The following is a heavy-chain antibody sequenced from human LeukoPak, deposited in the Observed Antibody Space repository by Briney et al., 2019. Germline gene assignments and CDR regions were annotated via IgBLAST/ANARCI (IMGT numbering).Heavy chain of an antibody. V-gene: IGHV1-69*05. CDR2: IIPIFGTA. D-gene: IGHD6-19*01. CDR1: GGTFRRYA. CDR3: ARAPSYSSNWYDY. Sequence: ASVKVSCKASGGTFRRYAISWVRQAPGQGLEWMGRIIPIFGTAKYAQKFQGRVTITTDESTSTAYVELSSLTSEDTAVYYCARAPSYSSNWYDYWGRGTLVTVSS. J-gene: IGHJ5*01.